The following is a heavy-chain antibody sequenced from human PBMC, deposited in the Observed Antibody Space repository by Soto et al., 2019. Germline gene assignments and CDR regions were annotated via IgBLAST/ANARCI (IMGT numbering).Heavy chain of an antibody. CDR3: AKDRNTMIVVVMDY. D-gene: IGHD3-22*01. Sequence: QVQLVESGGGVVQPGRSLRLSCAASGFTFSSYGMHWVRQAPGKGLEWVSVISYDGSNKYYADSVKGRFTTSRDNSKNTLYLQMNSLRAEDTAVYYCAKDRNTMIVVVMDYWGQGTLVTVSS. J-gene: IGHJ4*02. V-gene: IGHV3-30*18. CDR1: GFTFSSYG. CDR2: ISYDGSNK.